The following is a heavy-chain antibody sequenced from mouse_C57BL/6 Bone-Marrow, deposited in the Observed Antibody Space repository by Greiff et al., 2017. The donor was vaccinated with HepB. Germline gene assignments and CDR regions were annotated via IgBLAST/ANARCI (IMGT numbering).Heavy chain of an antibody. CDR3: AKRGIYYDYVYFDY. J-gene: IGHJ2*01. D-gene: IGHD2-4*01. Sequence: VQLQQPGAELVRPGSSVKLSCKASGYTFTSYWLDWVKQRPGQGLEWIGNIYPSDSETHYNQKFKDKATLTVDKYSSTAYMQLSRRTSEVSAVYYCAKRGIYYDYVYFDYWGQGTTLTVSS. V-gene: IGHV1-61*01. CDR2: IYPSDSET. CDR1: GYTFTSYW.